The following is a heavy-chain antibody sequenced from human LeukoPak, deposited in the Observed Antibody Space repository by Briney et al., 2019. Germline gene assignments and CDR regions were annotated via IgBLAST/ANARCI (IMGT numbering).Heavy chain of an antibody. CDR1: GYSFATYW. J-gene: IGHJ3*02. Sequence: GESLKISCKGSGYSFATYWIGWVRQMPGKGLEWMGIIYPGDSDTRYNPSFQGQVTISADKSISTAYLQWSSLKASDTAMYYCARAGRDAYNEDAFDIWGQGTMVTVSS. CDR3: ARAGRDAYNEDAFDI. CDR2: IYPGDSDT. V-gene: IGHV5-51*01. D-gene: IGHD5-24*01.